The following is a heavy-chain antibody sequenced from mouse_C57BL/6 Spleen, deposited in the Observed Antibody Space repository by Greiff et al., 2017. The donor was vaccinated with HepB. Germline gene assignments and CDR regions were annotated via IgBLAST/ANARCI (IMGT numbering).Heavy chain of an antibody. CDR1: GFNFKDYY. CDR3: APCDYDYDGRAY. V-gene: IGHV14-2*01. D-gene: IGHD2-4*01. CDR2: IDPEDGDT. J-gene: IGHJ3*01. Sequence: EVQLQQSGAELVKPGASVKLSCTASGFNFKDYYMHWVKQRPEQGLEWIGRIDPEDGDTKYAPKFQGKATITADTSSNTAYLQHSSLTSEDTAVYYCAPCDYDYDGRAYWGQGTLVTVSA.